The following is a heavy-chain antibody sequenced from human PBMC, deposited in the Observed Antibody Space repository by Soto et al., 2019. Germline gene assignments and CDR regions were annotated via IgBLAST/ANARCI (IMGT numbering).Heavy chain of an antibody. CDR1: GFTFSSYW. Sequence: EVQLVESGGGLVQPGGSLRLSCAASGFTFSSYWMSWVRQAPGKGLEWVANIKQDGSEKYYVDSVKGRFTISRDNAKNSLYLQMNRLRAEDTAVYYCARGRGCSTGCHNFDCWGQGTLVTVSS. J-gene: IGHJ4*02. V-gene: IGHV3-7*01. D-gene: IGHD2-2*01. CDR3: ARGRGCSTGCHNFDC. CDR2: IKQDGSEK.